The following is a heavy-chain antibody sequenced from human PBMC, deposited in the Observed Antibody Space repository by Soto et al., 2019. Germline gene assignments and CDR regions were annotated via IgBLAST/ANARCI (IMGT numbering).Heavy chain of an antibody. CDR2: IIPIFGTA. D-gene: IGHD6-25*01. CDR3: ARDCYISGRPLYAFDI. J-gene: IGHJ3*02. V-gene: IGHV1-69*01. CDR1: GGTFSSYA. Sequence: QVQLVQSGAEVKKPGSSVKVSCKASGGTFSSYAISWVRQAPGQGLEWMGGIIPIFGTAKYAQKFQGRVTITADESTSTAYMELSSLRSEDTAVYYCARDCYISGRPLYAFDIWGQGTMVTVSS.